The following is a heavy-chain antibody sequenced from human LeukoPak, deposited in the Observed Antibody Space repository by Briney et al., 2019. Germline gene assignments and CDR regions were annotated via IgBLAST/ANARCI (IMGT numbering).Heavy chain of an antibody. J-gene: IGHJ3*02. CDR3: AMIGRGLLWFGESTLDAFDI. CDR2: IDPSDSYT. D-gene: IGHD3-10*01. CDR1: GYHFNSYW. V-gene: IGHV5-10-1*01. Sequence: GASLEISCKGSGYHFNSYWISWVRPMSGKGLEWMGRIDPSDSYTNYSPSFQGHVTISAGKSISTAYLQWSSLKASDTAMYYCAMIGRGLLWFGESTLDAFDIWVQGTMVSVSS.